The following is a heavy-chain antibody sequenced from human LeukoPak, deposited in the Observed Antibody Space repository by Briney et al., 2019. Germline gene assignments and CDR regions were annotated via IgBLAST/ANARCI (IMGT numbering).Heavy chain of an antibody. CDR1: GYTFTGYY. D-gene: IGHD3-22*01. J-gene: IGHJ4*02. Sequence: ASVKVSCKASGYTFTGYYMYWVRQAPGQGLEWMGWINPKSGGTNYAQKFQGRVTMTRDTSISTAYMELSRLRSDDTAVYYCARGQYYYDSSGYPVGYFDYWGQGTLVTVSS. V-gene: IGHV1-2*02. CDR3: ARGQYYYDSSGYPVGYFDY. CDR2: INPKSGGT.